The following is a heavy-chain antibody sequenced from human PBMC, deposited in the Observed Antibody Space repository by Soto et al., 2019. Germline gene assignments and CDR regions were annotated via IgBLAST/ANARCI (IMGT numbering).Heavy chain of an antibody. CDR2: LYNTGST. CDR1: GASISRYY. D-gene: IGHD2-21*02. CDR3: ARDLWGYCGTDCYPLDV. V-gene: IGHV4-59*01. J-gene: IGHJ6*02. Sequence: SETLSLTCTVSGASISRYYWSWIRQSPGKGLEWIGYLYNTGSTVYNPSLKSRVTITVDTSKNQFYLKVNSVTAADTAVYYCARDLWGYCGTDCYPLDVWGQGTTVTVSS.